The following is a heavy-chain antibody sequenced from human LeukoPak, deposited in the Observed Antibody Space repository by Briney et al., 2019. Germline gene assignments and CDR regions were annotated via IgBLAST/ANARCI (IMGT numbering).Heavy chain of an antibody. CDR3: ARAYYVWGSYRGNFDY. D-gene: IGHD3-16*02. V-gene: IGHV4-34*01. CDR1: GGSFSGYY. J-gene: IGHJ4*02. Sequence: SETLSLTCAVYGGSFSGYYWSWIRQPPGKGLEWIGEINHSGSTNYNPSLKSRVTISVDTSKNLFSLTLISVTAADTAVYYCARAYYVWGSYRGNFDYWGQGTLVTVSS. CDR2: INHSGST.